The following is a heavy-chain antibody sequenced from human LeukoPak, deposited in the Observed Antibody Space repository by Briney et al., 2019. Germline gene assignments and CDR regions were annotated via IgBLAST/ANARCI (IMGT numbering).Heavy chain of an antibody. CDR1: GFTFSSYA. V-gene: IGHV3-23*01. CDR2: ISGSGGGT. CDR3: AKTTTGYSSGRYPGWPVDY. J-gene: IGHJ4*02. D-gene: IGHD6-19*01. Sequence: GGSLRLSCAASGFTFSSYAVSWVRQAPGKGLEWVSAISGSGGGTYYADSVKGRFTISRDNSRNTLYLQMNSLSTEDTAVYYCAKTTTGYSSGRYPGWPVDYWGQGTLVTVSS.